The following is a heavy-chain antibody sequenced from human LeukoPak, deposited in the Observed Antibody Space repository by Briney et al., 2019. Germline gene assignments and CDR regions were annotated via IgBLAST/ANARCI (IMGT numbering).Heavy chain of an antibody. CDR1: GGSISSYY. V-gene: IGHV4-4*07. Sequence: PSETLSLTCTVSGGSISSYYWSWIRQPAGKGLEWIGRIYTSGSTNYNLSLKSRVTMSVDTSKNQFSLKLSSVTAADTAVYYCARDAVDSSSSFYYYMDVWGKGTTVTVSS. CDR3: ARDAVDSSSSFYYYMDV. J-gene: IGHJ6*03. D-gene: IGHD6-6*01. CDR2: IYTSGST.